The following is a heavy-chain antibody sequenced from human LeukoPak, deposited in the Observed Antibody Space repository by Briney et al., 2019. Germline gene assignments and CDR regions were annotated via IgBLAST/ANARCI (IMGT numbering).Heavy chain of an antibody. V-gene: IGHV3-30*18. J-gene: IGHJ4*02. CDR1: GFTFSRYG. CDR3: AKERATETRRLDY. Sequence: GGSLRLSCAASGFTFSRYGMHWVRQAPGKGLEWVAVISYGGSNKNYADSVKGRFTISRDNSKSTLYLQMNSLRPEDAAVYYCAKERATETRRLDYWGQGTLVTVSS. CDR2: ISYGGSNK.